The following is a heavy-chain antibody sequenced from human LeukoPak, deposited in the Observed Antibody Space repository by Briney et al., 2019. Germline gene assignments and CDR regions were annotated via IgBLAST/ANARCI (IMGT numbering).Heavy chain of an antibody. V-gene: IGHV4-59*01. CDR3: TRAGNYYTSGSYLGY. Sequence: SETLSLTCTVSGGSISSYYWSWIRQPPGKGLEWIGYIYYRGSANYNPSLKSRVTISVDTSNNQFSLKLTSVTAADTAVYYCTRAGNYYTSGSYLGYWGQGTLVTVSS. D-gene: IGHD3-10*01. CDR2: IYYRGSA. CDR1: GGSISSYY. J-gene: IGHJ4*02.